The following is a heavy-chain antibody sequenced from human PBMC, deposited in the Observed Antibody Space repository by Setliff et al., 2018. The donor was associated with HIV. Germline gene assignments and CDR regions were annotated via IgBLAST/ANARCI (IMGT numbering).Heavy chain of an antibody. CDR2: IIPIYGTP. V-gene: IGHV1-69*13. CDR3: ARGDYGSGSYYPYYFYYGMDV. CDR1: GGTFSIFS. J-gene: IGHJ6*02. D-gene: IGHD3-10*01. Sequence: GASVKVSCKTSGGTFSIFSITWVRQAPGQGLEWMGGIIPIYGTPIYAQKFQGRVTITADESTSTAYMELSSLRSEDTAVYYCARGDYGSGSYYPYYFYYGMDVWGQGTTVTVSS.